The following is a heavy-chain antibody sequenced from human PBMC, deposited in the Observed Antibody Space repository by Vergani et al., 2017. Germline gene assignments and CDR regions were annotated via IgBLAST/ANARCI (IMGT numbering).Heavy chain of an antibody. CDR1: GGSISSYY. Sequence: QVQLQESGPGLVKPSETLSLTCTVSGGSISSYYWSWIRQPPGKGLEWIGYIYYSGSTNYNPSLKSRVTISVDTSKNQFSLKLSSVPAADTAVYYCARGLYSSSWNGWFDPWGQGTLVTVSS. V-gene: IGHV4-59*01. D-gene: IGHD6-13*01. J-gene: IGHJ5*02. CDR3: ARGLYSSSWNGWFDP. CDR2: IYYSGST.